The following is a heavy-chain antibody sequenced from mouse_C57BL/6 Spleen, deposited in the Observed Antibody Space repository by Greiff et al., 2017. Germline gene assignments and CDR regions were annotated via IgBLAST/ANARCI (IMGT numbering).Heavy chain of an antibody. Sequence: VQLQQSGAELVRPGASVKLSCTASGFNIKDDYMHWVKQRPEQGLEWIGWIDPENGDTEYASKFQGKATITADTSSNTAYLQLSSLTSEDTAVYYCTREIYDGYSFAYWGQGTLVTVSA. CDR3: TREIYDGYSFAY. CDR2: IDPENGDT. V-gene: IGHV14-4*01. D-gene: IGHD2-3*01. J-gene: IGHJ3*01. CDR1: GFNIKDDY.